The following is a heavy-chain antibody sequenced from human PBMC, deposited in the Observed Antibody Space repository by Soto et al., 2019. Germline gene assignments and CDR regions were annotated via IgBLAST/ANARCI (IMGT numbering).Heavy chain of an antibody. V-gene: IGHV4-61*01. CDR3: ARIKRGYSYGSIIDF. CDR1: GGSVSSGSYY. D-gene: IGHD5-18*01. CDR2: IYYSGST. J-gene: IGHJ4*01. Sequence: SETLSLTCTVSGGSVSSGSYYWSWIRQPPGKGLEWIGYIYYSGSTNYNPSLKSRVTISVDTSKNQFSLKLSSVTAADTAVYYCARIKRGYSYGSIIDFWGRGTLVTVSS.